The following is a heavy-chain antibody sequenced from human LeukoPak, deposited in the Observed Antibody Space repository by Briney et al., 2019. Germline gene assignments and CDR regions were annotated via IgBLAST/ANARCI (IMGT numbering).Heavy chain of an antibody. CDR1: GFTFDDYG. Sequence: GRSLRLSCAASGFTFDDYGMHWVRQAPGKGLEWVSGISWNSGSIGYADSVKGRFTISRDNAKNSLYLQMNSLRAEDTALYYCAKDLYGSGSSNWFDPWGQGTLVTVSS. CDR3: AKDLYGSGSSNWFDP. D-gene: IGHD3-10*01. V-gene: IGHV3-9*01. CDR2: ISWNSGSI. J-gene: IGHJ5*02.